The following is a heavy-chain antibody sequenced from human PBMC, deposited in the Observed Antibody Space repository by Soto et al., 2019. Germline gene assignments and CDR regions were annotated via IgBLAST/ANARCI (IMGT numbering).Heavy chain of an antibody. Sequence: SETLSLTCAVYGGSFSGYYWSWIRQPPGKGLEWIGEINHSGSTNYNPSLKSRVTISVDTSKNQFSLKLSSVTAADTAVYYCAGGPLYNWNYGYFDYWGQGTLVTVSS. CDR2: INHSGST. J-gene: IGHJ4*02. V-gene: IGHV4-34*01. CDR3: AGGPLYNWNYGYFDY. D-gene: IGHD1-7*01. CDR1: GGSFSGYY.